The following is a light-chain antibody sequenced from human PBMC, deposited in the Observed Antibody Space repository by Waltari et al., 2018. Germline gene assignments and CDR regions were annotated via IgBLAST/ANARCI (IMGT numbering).Light chain of an antibody. J-gene: IGKJ4*01. V-gene: IGKV3-15*01. Sequence: EIVMTQSPATLSASPGERATLSCRASESVSSNLGWYQQKPGQAPRLLMYGASTRATGIPARFSGSGSGTEFTLTISSLQSEDFAVYYCQQYTNWPLTFGGGTKVEIK. CDR3: QQYTNWPLT. CDR1: ESVSSN. CDR2: GAS.